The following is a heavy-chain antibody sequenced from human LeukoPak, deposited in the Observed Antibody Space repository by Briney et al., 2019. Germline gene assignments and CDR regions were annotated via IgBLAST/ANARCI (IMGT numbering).Heavy chain of an antibody. V-gene: IGHV3-23*01. CDR2: ISGSGDTT. D-gene: IGHD6-13*01. Sequence: GGSLRLSCAVSGFTYSVYAMSWVRQAPGKGLEWVSTISGSGDTTYSADSVKGRFTISRDNSKNTLYLQMNSLRAEDPAVYYCAKPPRPAAAAGTSIFDYWGQGTLVTVSS. CDR1: GFTYSVYA. CDR3: AKPPRPAAAAGTSIFDY. J-gene: IGHJ4*02.